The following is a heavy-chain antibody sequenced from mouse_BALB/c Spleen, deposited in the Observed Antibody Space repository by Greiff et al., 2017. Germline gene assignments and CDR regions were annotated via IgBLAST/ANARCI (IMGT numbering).Heavy chain of an antibody. D-gene: IGHD3-2*01. CDR1: GYTFTDYE. Sequence: QVQLQQSGAELVRPGASVTLSCKASGYTFTDYEMHWVKQTPVHGLEWIGAIDPETGGTAYNQKFKGKATLTADKSSSTAYMELRSLTSEDSAVYYCAVTARATDFDYWGQGTTLTVSS. J-gene: IGHJ2*01. CDR3: AVTARATDFDY. V-gene: IGHV1-15*01. CDR2: IDPETGGT.